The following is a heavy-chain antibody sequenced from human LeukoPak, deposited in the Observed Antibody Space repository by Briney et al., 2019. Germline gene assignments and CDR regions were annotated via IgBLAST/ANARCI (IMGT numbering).Heavy chain of an antibody. D-gene: IGHD4-17*01. CDR3: ARDATVTTYYYYGMDV. Sequence: SQTLSLTCAISGDSVSSNSAAWNWIRQSPSRGLEWLGRTYYRSKWYNDYAVSVKSRITINPDTSENQFSLQLNSVTPEDTAVYYCARDATVTTYYYYGMDVWGQGTTVTVSS. CDR2: TYYRSKWYN. J-gene: IGHJ6*02. CDR1: GDSVSSNSAA. V-gene: IGHV6-1*01.